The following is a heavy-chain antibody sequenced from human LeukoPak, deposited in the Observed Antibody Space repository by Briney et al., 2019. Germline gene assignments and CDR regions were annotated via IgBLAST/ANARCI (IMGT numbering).Heavy chain of an antibody. CDR2: ISDDGANE. J-gene: IGHJ4*02. Sequence: GRSLRLSCVASGFTFSSYGMHWVRQAPGKGLEWVAHISDDGANEYYADSVMGRFTISRDNSKNTLYLQMNSLRAEDTAVYYCAKVEVEAVAWRFDYWGQGTLVTVSS. CDR3: AKVEVEAVAWRFDY. CDR1: GFTFSSYG. V-gene: IGHV3-30*18. D-gene: IGHD6-19*01.